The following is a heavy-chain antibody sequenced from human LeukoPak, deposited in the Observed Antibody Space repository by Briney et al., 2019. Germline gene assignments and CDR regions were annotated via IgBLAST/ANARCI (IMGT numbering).Heavy chain of an antibody. Sequence: SETLSLTCTLSGGAISRYYWSSIRQPPGTRLEWIGYIYYSGSTNYNPSLKSRVTISVDTSKNQFSLKLSSVTAADTAVYYCARGDEIVVVPAAIPYFDYWGQGTLVTVSS. CDR3: ARGDEIVVVPAAIPYFDY. D-gene: IGHD2-2*01. CDR2: IYYSGST. V-gene: IGHV4-59*08. CDR1: GGAISRYY. J-gene: IGHJ4*02.